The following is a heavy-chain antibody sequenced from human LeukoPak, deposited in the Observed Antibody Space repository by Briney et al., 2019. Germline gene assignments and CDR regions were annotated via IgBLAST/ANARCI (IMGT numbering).Heavy chain of an antibody. CDR1: GGSISSSSYY. CDR3: ARDWAYYDSSGYYNRYFDL. J-gene: IGHJ2*01. D-gene: IGHD3-22*01. V-gene: IGHV4-39*07. Sequence: SETLSLTCTVSGGSISSSSYYWGWIRQPPGKGLEWIGSIYYSGSTYYNPSLKSRVTISVDTSKNQFSLKLSSVTAADTAVYYCARDWAYYDSSGYYNRYFDLWGRGTLVTVSS. CDR2: IYYSGST.